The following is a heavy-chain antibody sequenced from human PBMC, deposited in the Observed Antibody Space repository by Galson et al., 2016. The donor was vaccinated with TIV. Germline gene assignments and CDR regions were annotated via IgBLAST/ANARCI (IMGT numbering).Heavy chain of an antibody. CDR3: ARLVNTGYHFHFMDV. D-gene: IGHD3-22*01. J-gene: IGHJ6*02. Sequence: QSGAEVKKPGESLKISCQASGYVFPTYWLAWVRQMPGKGLEWMGIVYPGDSESRYSPSLQGQVTFSVDKSSSTAYLQWRRLKASDTAMFYCARLVNTGYHFHFMDVWGQGTTVTVSS. V-gene: IGHV5-51*03. CDR2: VYPGDSES. CDR1: GYVFPTYW.